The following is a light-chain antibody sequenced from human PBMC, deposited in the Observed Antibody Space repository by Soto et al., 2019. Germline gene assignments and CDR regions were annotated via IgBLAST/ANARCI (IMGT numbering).Light chain of an antibody. CDR2: DAS. J-gene: IGKJ2*01. CDR3: HKYTPYPYT. V-gene: IGKV1-5*01. CDR1: QSVTDW. Sequence: DIQMTQSPSTLSASVGDRVTITCRASQSVTDWLAWYQRKPGKAPNLLIYDASRLQIGIPSRFSGRGSGTEFTLTIGWLQADDFANYYCHKYTPYPYTFDQGTKLAIK.